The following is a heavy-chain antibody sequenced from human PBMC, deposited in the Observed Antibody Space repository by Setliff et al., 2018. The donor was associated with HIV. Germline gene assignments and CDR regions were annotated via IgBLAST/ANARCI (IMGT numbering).Heavy chain of an antibody. CDR1: GFTFSDYY. CDR3: FRNGGSGSYSDY. D-gene: IGHD3-10*01. CDR2: ISTSSTYT. J-gene: IGHJ4*02. Sequence: PGGSLRLSCAASGFTFSDYYMSWIRQAPGKGLEWISYISTSSTYTTYADSVKGRFTISRDNAKNSLYLQMNSLRAEDTAVYYCFRNGGSGSYSDYWGQGTLVTVSS. V-gene: IGHV3-11*03.